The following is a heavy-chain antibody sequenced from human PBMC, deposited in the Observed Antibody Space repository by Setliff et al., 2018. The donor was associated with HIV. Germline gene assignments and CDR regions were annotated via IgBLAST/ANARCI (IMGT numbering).Heavy chain of an antibody. V-gene: IGHV3-48*04. J-gene: IGHJ6*02. CDR1: GFTFSTYS. Sequence: SLRLSCAASGFTFSTYSMNWVRQAPGKGLEWVSYISSSSSTIYYADSVKGRFTISRDNAKNSLYLQMNSLRAEDTAVYYCARDFNYYYYYGMDVWGQGTTVTVSS. CDR2: ISSSSSTI. CDR3: ARDFNYYYYYGMDV.